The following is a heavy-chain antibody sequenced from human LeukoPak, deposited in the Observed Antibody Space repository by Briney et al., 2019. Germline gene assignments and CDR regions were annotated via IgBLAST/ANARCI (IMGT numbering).Heavy chain of an antibody. CDR1: GFTFNTYG. J-gene: IGHJ4*02. D-gene: IGHD6-13*01. CDR2: ISGTGGST. V-gene: IGHV3-23*01. CDR3: ATSRGSWPDYFDY. Sequence: GGSLRLSCVASGFTFNTYGMSWVRQAPGKGMEWVSAISGTGGSTYYADSVKGRFTIFSDISKNTVYLQMNSLRAEDTAVYYCATSRGSWPDYFDYWGQGTLVTVSS.